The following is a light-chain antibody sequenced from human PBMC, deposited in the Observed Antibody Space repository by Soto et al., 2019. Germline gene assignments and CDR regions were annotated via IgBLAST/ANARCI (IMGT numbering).Light chain of an antibody. V-gene: IGLV2-23*01. CDR1: SSDVGSYNL. J-gene: IGLJ1*01. CDR3: CSFAGSSTYV. CDR2: EGS. Sequence: QSVLPQPPSGTGSPGQSVTISCTGTSSDVGSYNLVSWYQHHPGKAPKLMIYEGSKRPSGVSNRFSGSKSGNTASLTISGLQAEDEADYYCCSFAGSSTYVFGTGTKVTVL.